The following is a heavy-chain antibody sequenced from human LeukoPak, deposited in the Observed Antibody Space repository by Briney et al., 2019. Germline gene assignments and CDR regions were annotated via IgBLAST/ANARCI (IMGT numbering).Heavy chain of an antibody. Sequence: PSQSLPLTCTVSGGSISSSSYYWGWIRQPPGKGLEWIGSIYYSGSTYYNPSLKSRVTISVDTSKNQFSLKLSSVTAADTAVYYCARLGTVDYSQGRDWFDPWGQGTLVTVSS. J-gene: IGHJ5*02. CDR3: ARLGTVDYSQGRDWFDP. CDR1: GGSISSSSYY. V-gene: IGHV4-39*07. CDR2: IYYSGST. D-gene: IGHD1-7*01.